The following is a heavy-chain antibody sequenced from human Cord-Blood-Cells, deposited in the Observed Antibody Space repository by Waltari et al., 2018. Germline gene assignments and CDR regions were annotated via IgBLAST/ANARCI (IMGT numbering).Heavy chain of an antibody. J-gene: IGHJ4*02. Sequence: QLQLQESGPGLVKPSATLSLTCTVSGGSISSSRYHWVLLRQPPGKGLEWIGSIYYRGSTYYNPSLKSRVTISGDTSKNQFSLKLSSVTAADTAVYYCARPAYSSSWYFDYWGQGTLVTVSS. CDR3: ARPAYSSSWYFDY. CDR2: IYYRGST. D-gene: IGHD6-13*01. CDR1: GGSISSSRYH. V-gene: IGHV4-39*01.